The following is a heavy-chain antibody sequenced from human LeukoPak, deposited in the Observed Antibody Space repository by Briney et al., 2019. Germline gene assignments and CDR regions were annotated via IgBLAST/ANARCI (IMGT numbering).Heavy chain of an antibody. J-gene: IGHJ4*02. CDR2: IYYSGST. CDR1: GGSISSGHYY. D-gene: IGHD5-24*01. V-gene: IGHV4-30-4*08. Sequence: PSETLSLTCTVSGGSISSGHYYWSWIRQPPGKGLEWIGYIYYSGSTYYNPSLESRLTISVDTSKNQFSLKLSSVTAADTAVYYCARDGYNYPLQFDYWGQGTLVTVSS. CDR3: ARDGYNYPLQFDY.